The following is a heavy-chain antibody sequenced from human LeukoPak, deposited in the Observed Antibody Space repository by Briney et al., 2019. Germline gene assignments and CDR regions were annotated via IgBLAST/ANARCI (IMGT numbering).Heavy chain of an antibody. V-gene: IGHV4-39*01. J-gene: IGHJ4*02. CDR1: GGSISTNSNFF. Sequence: SETLSLTCTVSGGSISTNSNFFWGWLRQPPGKGLDWIGIIYYSGTTYYNPSLKNRVTIFVDTSKNLFSLRLTSVTAADTAVYYCARHRRVTNWYVDFWGQGTLVTVSS. CDR3: ARHRRVTNWYVDF. D-gene: IGHD1-1*01. CDR2: IYYSGTT.